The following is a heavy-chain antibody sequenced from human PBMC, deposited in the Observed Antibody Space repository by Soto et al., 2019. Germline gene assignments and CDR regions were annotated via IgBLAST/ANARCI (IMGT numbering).Heavy chain of an antibody. CDR3: AHIFIGYYYDISGSNCFDP. CDR2: IYWDDDK. J-gene: IGHJ5*02. Sequence: QITLKESGPTLVKPTQTLTLTCTFSGFSLSTSGVGVGWVRQPPGKALGWLALIYWDDDKRYSPSLKSRLTITKDTSKNKVILTMTTMDPVDTSTDYGAHIFIGYYYDISGSNCFDPWGQGTLVTVSS. D-gene: IGHD3-22*01. V-gene: IGHV2-5*02. CDR1: GFSLSTSGVG.